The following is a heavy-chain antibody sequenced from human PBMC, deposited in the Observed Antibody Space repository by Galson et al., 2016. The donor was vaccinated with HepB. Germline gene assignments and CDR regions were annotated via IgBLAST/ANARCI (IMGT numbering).Heavy chain of an antibody. J-gene: IGHJ4*02. Sequence: SLRLSCAVSGFTFSSYGMHWVRQAPGNGLEWVTIISYDGSNEYYADSVKGRFAISRDNSKNTLYLQINSLRAEDTAVYYCAREWAGGYNLDYWGQGTLVTVSS. CDR1: GFTFSSYG. CDR2: ISYDGSNE. D-gene: IGHD3-22*01. V-gene: IGHV3-30*03. CDR3: AREWAGGYNLDY.